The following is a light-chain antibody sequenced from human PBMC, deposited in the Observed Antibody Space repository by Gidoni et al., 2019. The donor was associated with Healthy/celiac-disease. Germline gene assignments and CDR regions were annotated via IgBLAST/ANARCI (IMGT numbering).Light chain of an antibody. Sequence: DIPMTPSPSSLSASVGDRVTITCRASQSISSYLNCYQQKPGKAPKLLIYAASSLQSGVPSMFSGSGSGRDFTLTNSSLQSEYFAPFFCQPSYSTPRTFGQGTKLEIK. CDR2: AAS. V-gene: IGKV1-39*01. CDR1: QSISSY. J-gene: IGKJ2*01. CDR3: QPSYSTPRT.